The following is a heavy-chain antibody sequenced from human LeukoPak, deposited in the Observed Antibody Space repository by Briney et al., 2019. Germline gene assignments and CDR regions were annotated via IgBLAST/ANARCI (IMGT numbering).Heavy chain of an antibody. CDR3: NGARLAYCGGDCYSYFDY. CDR2: ISGSGGST. Sequence: VGSLRLSCAASGFTFSSYAMSWVRQAPGKGLEWVSAISGSGGSTYYADSVKGRFTISRDNSKNTLYLQMNSLRAEDTAVYYCNGARLAYCGGDCYSYFDYWGQGTLVTVSS. CDR1: GFTFSSYA. D-gene: IGHD2-21*02. V-gene: IGHV3-23*01. J-gene: IGHJ4*02.